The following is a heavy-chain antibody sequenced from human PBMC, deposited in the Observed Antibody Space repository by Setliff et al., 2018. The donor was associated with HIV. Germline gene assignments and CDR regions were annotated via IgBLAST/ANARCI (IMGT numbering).Heavy chain of an antibody. V-gene: IGHV1-46*01. Sequence: ASVKVSCKASGYPFITGYIHWVRQAPGQGLEWMGRTIPSGGDTIYAQKFQGRFTMTRDTSTSTVYMELSSLRSEDTAVYYCARDGAHHDFDYWGQGAPVTVSS. CDR3: ARDGAHHDFDY. D-gene: IGHD3-16*01. J-gene: IGHJ4*02. CDR1: GYPFITGY. CDR2: TIPSGGDT.